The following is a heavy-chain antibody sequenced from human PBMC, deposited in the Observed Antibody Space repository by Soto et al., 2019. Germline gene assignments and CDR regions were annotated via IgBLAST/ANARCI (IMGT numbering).Heavy chain of an antibody. D-gene: IGHD3-3*01. V-gene: IGHV1-3*01. CDR2: INAGNGNT. J-gene: IGHJ6*02. CDR1: GYTFTSYA. CDR3: ARELPYYDFWSGYYTGGEEYYYGMDV. Sequence: ASVKVSCKASGYTFTSYAMHWVRQAPGQRLEWMGWINAGNGNTKYSQKFQGRVTITRDTSASTAYMELSSLRSEDTAVYYCARELPYYDFWSGYYTGGEEYYYGMDVWGQGTTVTVS.